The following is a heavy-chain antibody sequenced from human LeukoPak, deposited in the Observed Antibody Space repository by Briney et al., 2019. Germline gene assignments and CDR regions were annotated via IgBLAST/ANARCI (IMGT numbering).Heavy chain of an antibody. CDR1: GASINSDF. CDR3: ARFVGSGLDY. J-gene: IGHJ4*02. CDR2: IYYSGNT. Sequence: SQTLSLTCTVAGASINSDFCSWIRQPPRKGLAWIGYIYYSGNTNYNPSLKSRVTISVDTSNNEVSLNLNSVTAADTAVYYCARFVGSGLDYWGQGAMPTDSS. V-gene: IGHV4-59*01. D-gene: IGHD2-15*01.